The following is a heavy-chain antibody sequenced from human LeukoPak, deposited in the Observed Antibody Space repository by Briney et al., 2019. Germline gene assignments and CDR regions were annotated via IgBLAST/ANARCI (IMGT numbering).Heavy chain of an antibody. CDR2: ISGSGGST. CDR3: AKVGPVGATSDYFDY. CDR1: GFTFSSYA. J-gene: IGHJ4*02. D-gene: IGHD1-26*01. V-gene: IGHV3-23*01. Sequence: PGGSLRLSCAASGFTFSSYAMSWVRQAPGKGLEWVSAISGSGGSTYYADSVKGRFTISRDKYKTTLYLQMNSLRAEDTAVYYCAKVGPVGATSDYFDYWGQGTLVTVSS.